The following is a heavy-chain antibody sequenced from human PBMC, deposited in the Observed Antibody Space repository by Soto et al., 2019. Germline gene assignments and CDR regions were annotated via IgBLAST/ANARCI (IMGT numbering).Heavy chain of an antibody. V-gene: IGHV1-3*01. CDR1: GYTFTSYA. J-gene: IGHJ6*03. CDR3: ARALGVTMVRGVKEYYYYMDV. CDR2: INAGNGNT. D-gene: IGHD3-10*01. Sequence: ASVKVSCKASGYTFTSYAIHWVRQAPGQRLEWMGWINAGNGNTKYSQKFQGRVTITRDTSASTAYMELSSLRSEDTAVYYCARALGVTMVRGVKEYYYYMDVWGKGTTVTVSS.